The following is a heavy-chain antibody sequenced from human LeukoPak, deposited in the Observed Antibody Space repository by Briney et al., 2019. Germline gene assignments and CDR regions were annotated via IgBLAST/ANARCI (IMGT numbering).Heavy chain of an antibody. CDR3: ARLRTGGWFDP. Sequence: PSETLSLTCTVSGGSISSSSYYWGWIRQPPGKGLEWIGSIYYSGSTYYNPSLKSRVTISVDTSKNQFSLKLSSVTAADTAVYYCARLRTGGWFDPWGQGTLVTVSS. CDR1: GGSISSSSYY. D-gene: IGHD3-10*01. J-gene: IGHJ5*02. CDR2: IYYSGST. V-gene: IGHV4-39*01.